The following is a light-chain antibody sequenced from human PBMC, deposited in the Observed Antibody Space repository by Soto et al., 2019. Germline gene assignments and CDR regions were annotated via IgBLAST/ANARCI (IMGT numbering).Light chain of an antibody. CDR1: QSVSSY. CDR3: QRRSNWPPPFT. Sequence: EIVLTQSPATLSLSPGERATLSCRASQSVSSYLAWYQQKPGQAPRLLIYHASNRATGIPARFSGSGSGRDFTPTISSLGPEDFAVYYCQRRSNWPPPFTFGPGTKVDIK. V-gene: IGKV3-11*02. J-gene: IGKJ3*01. CDR2: HAS.